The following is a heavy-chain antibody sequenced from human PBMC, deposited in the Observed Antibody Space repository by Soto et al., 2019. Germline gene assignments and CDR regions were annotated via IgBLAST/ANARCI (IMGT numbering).Heavy chain of an antibody. CDR2: IYATGTT. D-gene: IGHD1-1*01. Sequence: LSLTCTVSGASISGFYWSWIRKSAGKGLEWIGRIYATGTTDYNPSLKSRVMMSVDTSKKQFSLKLRSVTAADTAVYYCVRDGTKTLRDWFDPWGQGISVTAPQ. CDR3: VRDGTKTLRDWFDP. V-gene: IGHV4-4*07. CDR1: GASISGFY. J-gene: IGHJ5*02.